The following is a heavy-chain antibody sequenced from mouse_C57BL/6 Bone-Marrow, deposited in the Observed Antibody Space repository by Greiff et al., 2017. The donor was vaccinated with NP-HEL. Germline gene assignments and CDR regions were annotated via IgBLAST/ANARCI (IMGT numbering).Heavy chain of an antibody. Sequence: EVHLVESGGGLVQPGGSLSLSCAASGFTFTDYYMSWVRQPPGKALEWLGFIRNKANGYTTEYSASVKGRFTISRDNSQSILYLQMNALRAEDSATYYCARDYYGSSYDAMDYWGQGTSVTVSS. CDR3: ARDYYGSSYDAMDY. J-gene: IGHJ4*01. V-gene: IGHV7-3*01. D-gene: IGHD1-1*01. CDR2: IRNKANGYTT. CDR1: GFTFTDYY.